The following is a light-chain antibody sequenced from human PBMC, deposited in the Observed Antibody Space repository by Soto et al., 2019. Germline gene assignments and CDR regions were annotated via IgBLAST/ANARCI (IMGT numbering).Light chain of an antibody. V-gene: IGLV2-14*01. CDR1: SSDVGSYNY. CDR3: NSYTSSYSYV. CDR2: EVS. Sequence: QSALTQPASVSGSPGQSITISCTGTSSDVGSYNYVSWYQRHPGKAPKLMIYEVSNRPSGVSNRFSGSKSGNMASLTISGLQAEDEADYYCNSYTSSYSYVFGAGTKVTVL. J-gene: IGLJ1*01.